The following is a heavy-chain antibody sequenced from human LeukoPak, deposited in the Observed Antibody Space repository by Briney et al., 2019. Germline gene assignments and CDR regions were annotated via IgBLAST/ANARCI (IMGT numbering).Heavy chain of an antibody. Sequence: GGSLRLSCAASGFTFSSYAMSWVRQAPGKGLEWVSAISGSGGSTYYADSVKGRFTISRDNSKNTLYLQMNSLRAEDTAVYYCAEDLPYCSSTSCMDYWGQGTLVTVSS. CDR1: GFTFSSYA. J-gene: IGHJ4*02. V-gene: IGHV3-23*01. CDR3: AEDLPYCSSTSCMDY. CDR2: ISGSGGST. D-gene: IGHD2-2*01.